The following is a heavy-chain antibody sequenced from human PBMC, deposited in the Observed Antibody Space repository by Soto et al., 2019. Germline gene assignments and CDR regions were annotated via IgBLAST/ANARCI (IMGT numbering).Heavy chain of an antibody. V-gene: IGHV4-31*03. CDR3: ARFCITMVRGEGQDAFDI. CDR1: GGSISSGGYY. Sequence: QVQLQESGPGLVKPSQTLSLTCTVSGGSISSGGYYWSWIRQHPGKGMEWIGYIYYSGSTYYNPSLKTRVTISLDTSKNQFSLQLSSVTAADTAVYYCARFCITMVRGEGQDAFDIWGQGTMVTVSS. D-gene: IGHD3-10*01. J-gene: IGHJ3*02. CDR2: IYYSGST.